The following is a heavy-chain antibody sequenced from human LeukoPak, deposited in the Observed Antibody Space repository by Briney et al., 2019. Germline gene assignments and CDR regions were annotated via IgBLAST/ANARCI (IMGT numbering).Heavy chain of an antibody. CDR3: ARDRSKVTAYDDALDI. CDR2: ISGIGTTT. V-gene: IGHV3-48*03. J-gene: IGHJ3*02. CDR1: GFSFGSYE. D-gene: IGHD2-21*02. Sequence: GGSLRLSCVGSGFSFGSYEINWVRQAPGKGLGWVSYISGIGTTTHYADSVKGRFTIFRDNAKNSVYMLMDSLMAEDTAIYYCARDRSKVTAYDDALDIWGQGTMVTVSS.